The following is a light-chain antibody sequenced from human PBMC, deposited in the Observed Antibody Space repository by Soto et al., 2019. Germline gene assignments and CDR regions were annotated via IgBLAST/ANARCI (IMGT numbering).Light chain of an antibody. V-gene: IGKV3-20*01. J-gene: IGKJ1*01. Sequence: EVVLTQSPGTLSLSPGERATLSCRASQSFSNNYLAWYQQKPGQAPRLLIYGESSRATGIPDRFSGSGSGTDFTLTISRLEPEDFAVYYCQQYRDSRTFGQGTKVDI. CDR2: GES. CDR1: QSFSNNY. CDR3: QQYRDSRT.